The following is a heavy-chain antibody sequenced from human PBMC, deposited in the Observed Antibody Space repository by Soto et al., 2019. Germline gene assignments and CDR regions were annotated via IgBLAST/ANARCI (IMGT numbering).Heavy chain of an antibody. CDR2: INPNSGGT. Sequence: QVQLVQSGAEAKKPGASVKVSCKASGYTFIAYHIHWLRQAPGQGLEWMGWINPNSGGTNYAQEFQDRVTMTRDTSISTAYMELSRLTSDDTAMYYCAKDHGSGWYEYFDYGGQGTLVTVSP. D-gene: IGHD6-19*01. J-gene: IGHJ4*02. V-gene: IGHV1-2*02. CDR3: AKDHGSGWYEYFDY. CDR1: GYTFIAYH.